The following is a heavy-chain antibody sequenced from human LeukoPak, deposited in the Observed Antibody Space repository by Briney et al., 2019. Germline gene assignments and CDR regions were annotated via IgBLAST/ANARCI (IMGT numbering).Heavy chain of an antibody. V-gene: IGHV3-74*01. Sequence: GGSLRLSCAASGFTFSSYSMNWVRQAPGKGLVWVSRINSDGSTTNYADSVKGRFTISRDSAKNTLYLQMSSLRAEDTAVYYCARIDAYWGQGTLVTVSS. CDR3: ARIDAY. CDR2: INSDGSTT. J-gene: IGHJ4*02. CDR1: GFTFSSYS.